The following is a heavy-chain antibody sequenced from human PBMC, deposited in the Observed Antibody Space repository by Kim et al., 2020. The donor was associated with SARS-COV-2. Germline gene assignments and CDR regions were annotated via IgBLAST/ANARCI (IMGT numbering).Heavy chain of an antibody. V-gene: IGHV3-64D*06. J-gene: IGHJ4*02. CDR1: GFSFSSYA. CDR3: VKDMYDSSGYYLWYFDY. Sequence: GGSLRLSCSASGFSFSSYAMHWVRQAPGKGLEYVSAISSNGGSTYYADSVKGRFTISRDNSKNTLYLQMSSLRAEDTAVYYCVKDMYDSSGYYLWYFDYWGQGTLVTVSS. D-gene: IGHD3-22*01. CDR2: ISSNGGST.